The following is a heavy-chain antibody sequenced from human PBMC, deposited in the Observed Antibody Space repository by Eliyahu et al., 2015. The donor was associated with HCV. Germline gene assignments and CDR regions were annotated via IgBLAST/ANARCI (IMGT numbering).Heavy chain of an antibody. Sequence: QVQLQESGPGLVKPSETLSLTCTVSGGXITTYYWSWIRQPPGKGLEWIGYXHYSGSTNYNPSLKSRVTISLDTSKNQFSLNLTSVTAADTAMYYCASGGGGIAVTGTGGWFDPWGQGTLVTVSS. CDR2: XHYSGST. CDR1: GGXITTYY. V-gene: IGHV4-59*01. D-gene: IGHD6-19*01. CDR3: ASGGGGIAVTGTGGWFDP. J-gene: IGHJ5*02.